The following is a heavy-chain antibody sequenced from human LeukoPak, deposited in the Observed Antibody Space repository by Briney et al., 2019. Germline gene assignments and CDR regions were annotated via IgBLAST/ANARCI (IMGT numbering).Heavy chain of an antibody. V-gene: IGHV3-23*01. CDR1: GFTFTSYA. CDR2: IRSNGDTT. D-gene: IGHD1-1*01. J-gene: IGHJ4*02. CDR3: AKGQELDDGVFDS. Sequence: GGSLRLSCAASGFTFTSYAMSWVRQAPGKGLEWVSTIRSNGDTTYNADSVKGRFTISRDNSKNTLYLELNSLRVEDTATFYCAKGQELDDGVFDSWGQGTMVTVSS.